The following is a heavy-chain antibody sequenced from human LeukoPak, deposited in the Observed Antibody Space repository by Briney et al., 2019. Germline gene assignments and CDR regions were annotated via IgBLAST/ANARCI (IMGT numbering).Heavy chain of an antibody. V-gene: IGHV3-21*01. J-gene: IGHJ3*02. D-gene: IGHD3-3*01. CDR3: ARQWFSTIFGVVTMYDAFDI. Sequence: GGSLRLSRAASGFTFSSYSMNWVRQAPGKGLEWVSSSSSSSSYIYYADSVKGRFTISRDNAKNSLYLQMNSLRAEDTAVYYCARQWFSTIFGVVTMYDAFDIWGQGTMVTVSS. CDR2: SSSSSSYI. CDR1: GFTFSSYS.